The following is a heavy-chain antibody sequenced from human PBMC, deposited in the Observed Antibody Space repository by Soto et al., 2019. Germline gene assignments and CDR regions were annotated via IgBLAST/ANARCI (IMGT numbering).Heavy chain of an antibody. CDR2: ISYDGSNK. D-gene: IGHD4-17*01. CDR1: GFSFSGYA. J-gene: IGHJ6*02. CDR3: ARDDRIYGEGSYGMDV. V-gene: IGHV3-30-3*01. Sequence: QVQLVESGGGVVQPGRSLRLSCAASGFSFSGYAMHWVRQAPGKGPEWGAVISYDGSNKYYAGFVKRRFTISRDNSKNMLDRQMKSLRAEDTAVYYCARDDRIYGEGSYGMDVWGQGTTDTVSS.